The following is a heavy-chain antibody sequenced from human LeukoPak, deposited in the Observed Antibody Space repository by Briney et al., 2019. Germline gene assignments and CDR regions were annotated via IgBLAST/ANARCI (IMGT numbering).Heavy chain of an antibody. D-gene: IGHD3-10*01. J-gene: IGHJ6*04. Sequence: GGSLRLSCAASGFTFSSYEMNWVRQAPGKGLELVSYISSSGSTIYYADSVKGRFTISRDNAKNSLYLQMNSLRAEDTAVYYCARDRKVTMVRGVIHGYYYGMDVWGKGTTVTVSS. V-gene: IGHV3-48*03. CDR1: GFTFSSYE. CDR2: ISSSGSTI. CDR3: ARDRKVTMVRGVIHGYYYGMDV.